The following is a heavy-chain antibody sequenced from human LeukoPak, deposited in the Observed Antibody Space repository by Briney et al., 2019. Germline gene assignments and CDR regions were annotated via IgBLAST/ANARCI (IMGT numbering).Heavy chain of an antibody. Sequence: PGGALILSCAAPGFTFSSYEMNSVRQAPGKGLEWVPYISSSDSTIYYEDYVKGRFTISRENAKNELYLQRRSLRAEDTAVYYCAERGITMIGGVWGKGTTVTISS. V-gene: IGHV3-48*03. CDR1: GFTFSSYE. CDR3: AERGITMIGGV. D-gene: IGHD3-10*02. J-gene: IGHJ6*04. CDR2: ISSSDSTI.